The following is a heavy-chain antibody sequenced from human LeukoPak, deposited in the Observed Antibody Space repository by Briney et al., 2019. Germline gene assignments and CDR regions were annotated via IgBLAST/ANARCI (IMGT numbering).Heavy chain of an antibody. J-gene: IGHJ3*02. CDR1: GFTFSSYG. Sequence: GRSLRLSCAASGFTFSSYGMHWVRQAPGKGLEWVAVISYDGSNKYYADSVKGRFTISRDNSKNTLYLQMNSLRAEDTAVYYCAKATASYGDYPPHDAFDIWGQGTMVTVSS. V-gene: IGHV3-30*18. CDR3: AKATASYGDYPPHDAFDI. CDR2: ISYDGSNK. D-gene: IGHD4-17*01.